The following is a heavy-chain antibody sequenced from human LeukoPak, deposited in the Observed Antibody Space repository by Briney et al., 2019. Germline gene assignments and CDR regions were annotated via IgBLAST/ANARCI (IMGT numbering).Heavy chain of an antibody. J-gene: IGHJ4*02. CDR1: GLSFRSYW. CDR2: IKQDGTEQ. Sequence: PGGSLRLSCAVSGLSFRSYWMTWVRQAPGKGLEWVANIKQDGTEQYYVDSVKGRFTIYRDNAKNSLHLQMNSLRVEDTAVYYCASRGTPLDYWGRGTLVTVSS. CDR3: ASRGTPLDY. V-gene: IGHV3-7*01. D-gene: IGHD3-16*01.